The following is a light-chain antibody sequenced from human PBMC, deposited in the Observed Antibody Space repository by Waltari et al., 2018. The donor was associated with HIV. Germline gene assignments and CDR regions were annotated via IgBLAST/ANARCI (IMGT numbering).Light chain of an antibody. V-gene: IGLV6-57*01. Sequence: NFMLTQPHSVSESPGKTVTISCTRSSGSVASNYVQWYQQRPGSSPTTLIYEDNQRPSGVPDRFSGSIDSSSNSASLTISGLKTEDEADYYCQSYDSRNHVVFGGGTKLTVL. CDR1: SGSVASNY. J-gene: IGLJ2*01. CDR2: EDN. CDR3: QSYDSRNHVV.